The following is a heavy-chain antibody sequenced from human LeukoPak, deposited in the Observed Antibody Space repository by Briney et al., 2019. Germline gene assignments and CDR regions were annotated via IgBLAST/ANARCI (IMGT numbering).Heavy chain of an antibody. CDR1: GGSISRYY. Sequence: SETLSLSCTVSGGSISRYYWSWIRQPPGKGLEWIGYIYYSGSTNYNPSLKSRVTISVDTSTNQFSLKLTSVTAADTAVYYCARVGSWHLDWFDPWGQGTLVTVPS. D-gene: IGHD6-13*01. CDR3: ARVGSWHLDWFDP. V-gene: IGHV4-59*01. J-gene: IGHJ5*02. CDR2: IYYSGST.